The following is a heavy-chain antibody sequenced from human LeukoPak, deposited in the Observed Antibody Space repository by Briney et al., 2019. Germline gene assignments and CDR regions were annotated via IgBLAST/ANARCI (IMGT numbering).Heavy chain of an antibody. Sequence: GSSVKVSCKASGGTFSSYAISWVRQAPGQGLEWMGGIIPIFGTANYAQKFQGRVTITTDESTSTAYMELSSLRSEDTAVYYCASSDYDFWSGYYRDYWGQGTLVTVSS. V-gene: IGHV1-69*05. CDR2: IIPIFGTA. CDR1: GGTFSSYA. J-gene: IGHJ4*02. CDR3: ASSDYDFWSGYYRDY. D-gene: IGHD3-3*01.